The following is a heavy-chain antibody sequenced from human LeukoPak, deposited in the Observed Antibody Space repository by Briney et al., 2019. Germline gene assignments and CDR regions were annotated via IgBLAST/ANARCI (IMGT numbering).Heavy chain of an antibody. D-gene: IGHD3-22*01. CDR1: GYTFTSYG. CDR3: ARTAREHDSSGYCHY. J-gene: IGHJ4*02. CDR2: ISAYNGNT. Sequence: ASVKVSCKASGYTFTSYGISWVRQAPGQGLEWMGWISAYNGNTNYAQKLQGRVTMTTDTSTSTAYMELRSLRTDDTAVYYCARTAREHDSSGYCHYWGQGTLVTVSS. V-gene: IGHV1-18*01.